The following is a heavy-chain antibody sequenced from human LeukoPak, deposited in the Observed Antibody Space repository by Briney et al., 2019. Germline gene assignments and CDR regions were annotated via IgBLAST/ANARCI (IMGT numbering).Heavy chain of an antibody. CDR2: IYSSGSA. V-gene: IGHV4-59*08. D-gene: IGHD5-12*01. J-gene: IGHJ4*02. CDR1: GGSISPYY. CDR3: ARMGGYSGYATH. Sequence: PTETLSLTCSGSGGSISPYYWSWIRQPPGKGLVWIGYIYSSGSANYNPSLKSRVTISVDTSKNHFSLKLSSVTAADTAVYYCARMGGYSGYATHWGQGTLVTVSS.